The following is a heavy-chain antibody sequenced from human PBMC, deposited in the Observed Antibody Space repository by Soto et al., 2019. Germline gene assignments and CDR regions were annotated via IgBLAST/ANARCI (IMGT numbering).Heavy chain of an antibody. CDR1: GEFFTTYG. Sequence: QVELVQSGAEVKNPGASVTVSCKASGEFFTTYGIRWVRQAPGQGLEWMGWISTYSTNTNYAPKFQGRLLLTADTSTTTAQLELRSLRPDDTAVYYCARWAGRVRDYGGPFDYWGQGSLVTVSP. CDR2: ISTYSTNT. CDR3: ARWAGRVRDYGGPFDY. J-gene: IGHJ4*02. V-gene: IGHV1-18*04. D-gene: IGHD4-17*01.